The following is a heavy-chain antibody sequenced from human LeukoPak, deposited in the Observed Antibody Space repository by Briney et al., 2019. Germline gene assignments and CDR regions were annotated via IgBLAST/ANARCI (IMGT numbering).Heavy chain of an antibody. CDR3: ARDHPFSYDFWSGYYGY. Sequence: ASVKVSCKASGGTFSSYAISWVRQAPGQGLEWMGWISAYNGNTNYAQKLQGRVTMTTDTSTSTAYMELRSLRSDDTAVYYCARDHPFSYDFWSGYYGYWGQGTLVTVSS. J-gene: IGHJ4*02. D-gene: IGHD3-3*01. V-gene: IGHV1-18*01. CDR1: GGTFSSYA. CDR2: ISAYNGNT.